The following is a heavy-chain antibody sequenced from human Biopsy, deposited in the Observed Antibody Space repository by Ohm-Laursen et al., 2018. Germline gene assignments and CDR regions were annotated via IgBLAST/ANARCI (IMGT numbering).Heavy chain of an antibody. J-gene: IGHJ1*01. CDR3: ARGSNEYGGLYFPH. Sequence: SDTLSLPCTVSGGSFTGHYWTWIRQPPGKGLEWIGHISHTGYTSYKSSLKSRVTISLDTSRKHFSLRLTSLAAADTAVYYCARGSNEYGGLYFPHWGQGTLVTVSS. CDR2: ISHTGYT. CDR1: GGSFTGHY. D-gene: IGHD4-23*01. V-gene: IGHV4-59*11.